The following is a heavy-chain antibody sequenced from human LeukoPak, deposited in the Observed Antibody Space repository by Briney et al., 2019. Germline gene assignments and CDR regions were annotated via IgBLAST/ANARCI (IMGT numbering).Heavy chain of an antibody. Sequence: PSETLSLTCTVSGGSISSSSYYWGWIRQPPGKGLEWIGYIYHSGSTNYNPSLKSRVTISVDTSKNQFSLKLSSVTAADTAVYYCAREGRDNSDWYYFDYWGQGTLVTVSS. CDR2: IYHSGST. J-gene: IGHJ4*02. CDR3: AREGRDNSDWYYFDY. V-gene: IGHV4-61*01. CDR1: GGSISSSSYY. D-gene: IGHD6-19*01.